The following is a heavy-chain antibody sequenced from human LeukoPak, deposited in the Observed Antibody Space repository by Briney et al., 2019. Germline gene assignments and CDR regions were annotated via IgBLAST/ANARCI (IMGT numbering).Heavy chain of an antibody. J-gene: IGHJ4*02. CDR2: TNTDGSYS. Sequence: GGSLRLSCAASGFTFSYFWMHWFRQTPGKGLVRVSCTNTDGSYSSYADSVKGRFTISRDNVRNTLYLQMSSLRAEDSAVYYCARDFDGPRASDYWGQGISVTVSS. V-gene: IGHV3-74*01. CDR1: GFTFSYFW. CDR3: ARDFDGPRASDY. D-gene: IGHD4-17*01.